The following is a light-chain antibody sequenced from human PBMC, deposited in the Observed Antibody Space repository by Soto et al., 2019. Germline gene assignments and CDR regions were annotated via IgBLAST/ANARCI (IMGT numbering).Light chain of an antibody. Sequence: QSVLTQPPSVSGAPGQRVTISCTGSRSNIGAGYDVHWYQQLPGAAPKLLIYGNTNRPSGVPDRFSGPKSGTSASLAITGLQAEDEADYYCQSYDSSLSGSVFGGGTKLTVL. CDR1: RSNIGAGYD. CDR2: GNT. V-gene: IGLV1-40*01. CDR3: QSYDSSLSGSV. J-gene: IGLJ3*02.